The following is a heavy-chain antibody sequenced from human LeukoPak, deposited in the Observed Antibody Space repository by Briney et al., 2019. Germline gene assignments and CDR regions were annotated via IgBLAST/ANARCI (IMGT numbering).Heavy chain of an antibody. D-gene: IGHD2-2*01. CDR3: ARDVRGSCSSTSCYFQYYYYYYMDV. V-gene: IGHV1-18*01. CDR1: GYTFTSYG. CDR2: ISAYNGNT. J-gene: IGHJ6*03. Sequence: ASVKVSCKASGYTFTSYGISWVRQAPGQGLEWMGWISAYNGNTNYAQKLQGRVTMTTDTSTSTAYMELRSLRSDDTAVYYCARDVRGSCSSTSCYFQYYYYYYMDVWGKGTTVTISS.